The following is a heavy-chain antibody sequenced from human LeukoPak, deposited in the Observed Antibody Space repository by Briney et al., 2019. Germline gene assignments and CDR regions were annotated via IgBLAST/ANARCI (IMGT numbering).Heavy chain of an antibody. CDR2: IKQDGSER. CDR1: GFTFSNYW. D-gene: IGHD5-12*01. Sequence: GGSLRLSCAASGFTFSNYWMNWVRQAPGKGLEWVANIKQDGSERYYVDSVKGRFTISRDNAKNSLYLQMNRLRAEDTAVYYCARDSGYALDYWGQGTLVTVSS. CDR3: ARDSGYALDY. V-gene: IGHV3-7*01. J-gene: IGHJ4*02.